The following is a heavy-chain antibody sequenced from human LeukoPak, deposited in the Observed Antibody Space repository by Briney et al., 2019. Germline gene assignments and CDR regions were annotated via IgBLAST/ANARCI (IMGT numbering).Heavy chain of an antibody. CDR2: IIPIFSTA. Sequence: GSSVKVSCKASGGTFSSYAISWVRQAPGQGLEWMGGIIPIFSTANYAQKFQGRVTITADESTSTAYMELSSLRSEDTAVYYCARHGTGEYYYYGMDVWGQGATVTVSS. CDR3: ARHGTGEYYYYGMDV. D-gene: IGHD3/OR15-3a*01. V-gene: IGHV1-69*01. CDR1: GGTFSSYA. J-gene: IGHJ6*02.